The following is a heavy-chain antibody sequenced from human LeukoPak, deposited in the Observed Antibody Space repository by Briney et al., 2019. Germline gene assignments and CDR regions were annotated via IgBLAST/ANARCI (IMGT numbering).Heavy chain of an antibody. CDR2: LLRDGTNQ. CDR1: GFTFSSFG. Sequence: GGSLRLSCAASGFTFSSFGMPWVRQAPGKGLEWVAALLRDGTNQYYTDSVKGRFTISRDNSKNTLYLHMDSLRVEDAAVYYCARDVHGDLLTNHFDYWGQGTLVTVSS. J-gene: IGHJ4*02. CDR3: ARDVHGDLLTNHFDY. V-gene: IGHV3-33*05. D-gene: IGHD4-17*01.